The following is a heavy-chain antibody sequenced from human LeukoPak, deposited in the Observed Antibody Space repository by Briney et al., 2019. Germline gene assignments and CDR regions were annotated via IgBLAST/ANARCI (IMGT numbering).Heavy chain of an antibody. CDR1: GFTFSSYS. J-gene: IGHJ4*02. Sequence: GGSLRLSCAASGFTFSSYSMSWIRQAPGKGLEWVSYISLSSTYTNYADSVKGRFTISRDNAKNLLYLQMNSLRVEDTAVYYCARDGWFGELDKDHFDYWGQGTLVTVSS. CDR3: ARDGWFGELDKDHFDY. D-gene: IGHD3-10*01. V-gene: IGHV3-21*05. CDR2: ISLSSTYT.